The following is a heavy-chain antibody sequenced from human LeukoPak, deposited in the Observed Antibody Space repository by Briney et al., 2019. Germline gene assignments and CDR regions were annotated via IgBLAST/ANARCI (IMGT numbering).Heavy chain of an antibody. J-gene: IGHJ4*02. Sequence: ASVKVSCKASGYTFTDYYIRWVRQAPGQGLEWMGWINPNSGGTNYAQKFQGRVTMTRDTSISTAYMELSRLRSDDTAVYYCARDNYYDSSGYQGYWGQGTLVTVSS. V-gene: IGHV1-2*02. CDR1: GYTFTDYY. CDR2: INPNSGGT. CDR3: ARDNYYDSSGYQGY. D-gene: IGHD3-22*01.